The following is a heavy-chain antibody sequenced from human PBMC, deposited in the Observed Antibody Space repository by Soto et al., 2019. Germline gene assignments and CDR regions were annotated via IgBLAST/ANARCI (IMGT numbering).Heavy chain of an antibody. D-gene: IGHD2-2*02. Sequence: PSETLSLTCAVYGGSFSGYYWSWIRQPPGKGLEWIGEINHSGSTNYNPSLKSRVTISVDTSKNQFSLKLSSVTAADTAVYYCARDIVVVPPAITGFYYYGMDVWGQGTKVTVYS. J-gene: IGHJ6*02. CDR1: GGSFSGYY. V-gene: IGHV4-34*01. CDR3: ARDIVVVPPAITGFYYYGMDV. CDR2: INHSGST.